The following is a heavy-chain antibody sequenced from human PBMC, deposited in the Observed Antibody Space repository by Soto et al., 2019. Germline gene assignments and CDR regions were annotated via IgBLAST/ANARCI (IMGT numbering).Heavy chain of an antibody. CDR1: GDSVSSNLAS. Sequence: SQTLSRTCVISGDSVSSNLASWSCIRQSPSRGLEWLGRTYYRSKWYTDYAVSVKGRITINPDTSNNHLSLQLDSVTPDDTAVYYCARLIGDSWFDSWGQGTLVTVSS. D-gene: IGHD2-8*01. CDR2: TYYRSKWYT. V-gene: IGHV6-1*01. CDR3: ARLIGDSWFDS. J-gene: IGHJ5*01.